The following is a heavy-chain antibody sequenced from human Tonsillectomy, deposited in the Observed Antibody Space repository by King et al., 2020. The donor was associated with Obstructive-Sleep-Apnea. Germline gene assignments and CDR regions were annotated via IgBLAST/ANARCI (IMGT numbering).Heavy chain of an antibody. CDR3: AGGVLAVAGTFDY. J-gene: IGHJ4*02. Sequence: VQLVESGGGLVQPGGSLRLSCAASGFTFSSYAMHWVRQAPGKGLEYVSAISSNGGSLYYSNSVKGRFTISRDNSKNTLYLQIGSLRAEDMAVYYWAGGVLAVAGTFDYWGQGTLVTVSS. CDR2: ISSNGGSL. D-gene: IGHD6-19*01. V-gene: IGHV3-64*01. CDR1: GFTFSSYA.